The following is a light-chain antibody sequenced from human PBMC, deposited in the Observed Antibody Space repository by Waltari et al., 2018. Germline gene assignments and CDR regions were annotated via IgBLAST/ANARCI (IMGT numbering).Light chain of an antibody. V-gene: IGLV2-14*03. CDR2: DVS. J-gene: IGLJ1*01. Sequence: QSALTQPASVSGSPGQSITISCTETSSDIGNYNYVSWYQQHPGKAPKLMIYDVSNRPSGVSNRFSGSKSGNTASLTISGLQAEDEAVYYCSSYTSSSTLVVFGTGTKVTVL. CDR3: SSYTSSSTLVV. CDR1: SSDIGNYNY.